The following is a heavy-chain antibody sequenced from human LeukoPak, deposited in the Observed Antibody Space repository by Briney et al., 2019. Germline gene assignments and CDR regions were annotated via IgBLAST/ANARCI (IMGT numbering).Heavy chain of an antibody. V-gene: IGHV4-59*01. D-gene: IGHD3-9*01. CDR3: ARVSEILTGHYSVRPGFDY. CDR1: GGSMSDYY. J-gene: IGHJ4*02. Sequence: SETLSLTCTVSGGSMSDYYWSWIRQPPGKGLEWIGYIYYSGSTSYNPSLKSRVTISVDTSKSQFSLKLRSVTAADTAVYYCARVSEILTGHYSVRPGFDYWGQGILVTVSS. CDR2: IYYSGST.